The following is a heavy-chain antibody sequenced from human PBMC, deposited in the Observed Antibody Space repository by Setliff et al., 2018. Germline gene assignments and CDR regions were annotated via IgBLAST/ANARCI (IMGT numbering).Heavy chain of an antibody. Sequence: GGSLRLSCAASGFTFSNYEMNWVRQAPGKGLEWVSYINSGGSLIYYADSVKGRFTISRDNAKSSLYLQMNSLRAEDTAVYYCARDLIRGAPNWFDPWGRRTRVTVSS. D-gene: IGHD3-10*01. J-gene: IGHJ5*02. V-gene: IGHV3-48*03. CDR2: INSGGSLI. CDR1: GFTFSNYE. CDR3: ARDLIRGAPNWFDP.